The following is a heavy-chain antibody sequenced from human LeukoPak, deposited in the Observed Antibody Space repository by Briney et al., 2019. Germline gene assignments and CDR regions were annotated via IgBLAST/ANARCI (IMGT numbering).Heavy chain of an antibody. CDR2: INPNSGGT. Sequence: GSSVTVSCKASVYTFTGYYMHWVRQAPGQGLEWMGWINPNSGGTNYAQKFQGRVTMNRDTSISTAYMELSRLRSDDTAVYYCAREHSSSWDQFDCWGQGTLVTVSS. CDR1: VYTFTGYY. V-gene: IGHV1-2*02. D-gene: IGHD6-13*01. CDR3: AREHSSSWDQFDC. J-gene: IGHJ4*02.